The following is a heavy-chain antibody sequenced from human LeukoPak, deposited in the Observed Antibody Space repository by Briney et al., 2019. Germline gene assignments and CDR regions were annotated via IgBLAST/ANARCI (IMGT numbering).Heavy chain of an antibody. CDR1: GGTFSSYA. CDR3: ARGPSIIAASN. J-gene: IGHJ4*02. Sequence: ASVKVSCKASGGTFSSYAISWVRQAPGQGLEWMGWINPNSGGTNYAQNFQGRVTMTRDTSITTAYMELSRLRFDDTAVYYCARGPSIIAASNWGQGTLVTVSS. V-gene: IGHV1-2*02. CDR2: INPNSGGT. D-gene: IGHD2-15*01.